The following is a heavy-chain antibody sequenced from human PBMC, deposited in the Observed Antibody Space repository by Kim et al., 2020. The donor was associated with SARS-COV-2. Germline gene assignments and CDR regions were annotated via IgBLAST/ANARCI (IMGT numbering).Heavy chain of an antibody. D-gene: IGHD5-12*01. CDR3: ATESRDGYNPDWYVDL. J-gene: IGHJ2*01. V-gene: IGHV4-39*01. Sequence: SLKSRVTISVDTSKNQFSLKLSSVTAADTAVYYCATESRDGYNPDWYVDLWGRGTLVTVSS.